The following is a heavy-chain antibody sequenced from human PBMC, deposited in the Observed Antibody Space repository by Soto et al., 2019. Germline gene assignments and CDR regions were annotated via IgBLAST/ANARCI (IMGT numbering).Heavy chain of an antibody. Sequence: ASVKVSCKASGYTFTSYGISWVRQAPGQGLEWMGWISAYNGNTNYAQKLQGRVTMTTDTSTSTAYMELRSLRSDDTAVYYCARESSSSSCYYGMDVWGQGTTVTVSS. CDR3: ARESSSSSCYYGMDV. J-gene: IGHJ6*02. CDR1: GYTFTSYG. D-gene: IGHD6-13*01. V-gene: IGHV1-18*01. CDR2: ISAYNGNT.